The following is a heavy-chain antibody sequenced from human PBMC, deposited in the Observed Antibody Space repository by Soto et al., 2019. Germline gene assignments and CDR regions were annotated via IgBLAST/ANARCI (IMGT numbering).Heavy chain of an antibody. Sequence: ASVKVSCKSSGYIFSDYCIHWVRQAPGQGLEWLGWMKPDDGGPNYAQNFQGRVIMTRDTSTDTDYMELTRLTSDDTAVYFCVRDLRRQWRRLDPESYTGMDVWGQGTTVTVSS. J-gene: IGHJ6*02. CDR1: GYIFSDYC. CDR2: MKPDDGGP. V-gene: IGHV1-2*02. CDR3: VRDLRRQWRRLDPESYTGMDV. D-gene: IGHD5-12*01.